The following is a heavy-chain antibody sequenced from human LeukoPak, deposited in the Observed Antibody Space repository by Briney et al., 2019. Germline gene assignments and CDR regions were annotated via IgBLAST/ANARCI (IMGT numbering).Heavy chain of an antibody. D-gene: IGHD2-2*01. CDR1: GGSISSSSYY. V-gene: IGHV4-39*01. J-gene: IGHJ5*02. Sequence: SETLSLTCTVSGGSISSSSYYWGWIRQPPGKGLEWIGSIYYSGSTYYNPSPKSRVTISVDTSKNQFSLKLSSVTAADTAVYYCASVLSGYQLYNWFDPWGQGTLVTVSS. CDR3: ASVLSGYQLYNWFDP. CDR2: IYYSGST.